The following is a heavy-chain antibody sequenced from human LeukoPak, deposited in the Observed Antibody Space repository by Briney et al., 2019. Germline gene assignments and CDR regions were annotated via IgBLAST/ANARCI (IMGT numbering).Heavy chain of an antibody. CDR2: IGSSGSPI. CDR1: GFTFSDDY. D-gene: IGHD4-17*01. V-gene: IGHV3-11*04. J-gene: IGHJ4*02. Sequence: GGSLRLSCAASGFTFSDDYMSLIRQAPGKGLEWVSYIGSSGSPIYYADSVRGRFTISRDNAKNSLFLQVNSLRAEDTAVYYCARPPTVTTAGYYFGYWGQGTLVTVSS. CDR3: ARPPTVTTAGYYFGY.